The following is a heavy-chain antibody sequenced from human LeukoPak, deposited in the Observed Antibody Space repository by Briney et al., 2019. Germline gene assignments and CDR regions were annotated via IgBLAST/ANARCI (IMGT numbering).Heavy chain of an antibody. V-gene: IGHV3-23*01. CDR3: AKDQRPDSGYDINY. J-gene: IGHJ4*02. CDR2: IYGSGDTT. D-gene: IGHD5-12*01. CDR1: GFTFSTYS. Sequence: GGSLRLSCAASGFTFSTYSMSWVRQAPRKGLEWVSVIYGSGDTTNYADSVKGRFTISRDNSKNMLYLQMHGLRAEDTAVYYCAKDQRPDSGYDINYWGQGTLVTVSS.